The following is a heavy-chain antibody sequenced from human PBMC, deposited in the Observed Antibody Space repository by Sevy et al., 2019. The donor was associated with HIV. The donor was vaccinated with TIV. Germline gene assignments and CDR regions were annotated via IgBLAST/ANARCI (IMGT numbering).Heavy chain of an antibody. CDR1: GFTFSSYA. Sequence: GGSLRLSCAASGFTFSSYAMHWVRQAPGKGLEWVAVISYDGSNKYYADSVKGRFTISRDNSKNTLYLQMNSMRAEDTAVYYCAKGIAAANPYSYYDLDVWGQGATVTVSS. CDR3: AKGIAAANPYSYYDLDV. V-gene: IGHV3-30-3*01. J-gene: IGHJ6*02. CDR2: ISYDGSNK. D-gene: IGHD6-13*01.